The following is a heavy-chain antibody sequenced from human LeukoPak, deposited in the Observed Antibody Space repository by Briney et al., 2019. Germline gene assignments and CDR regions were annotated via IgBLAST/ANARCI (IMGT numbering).Heavy chain of an antibody. Sequence: PGGSLRLSCAASGFTFSSYSMNWVRQAPGKGLEWVSSISSSSSYIYYADSVKGRFTISRDNAKNSLYLQMNSLRAEDTAVYYCARSYYDSSGYYPAEYWGQGTLVTVSS. CDR3: ARSYYDSSGYYPAEY. CDR1: GFTFSSYS. D-gene: IGHD3-22*01. V-gene: IGHV3-21*01. J-gene: IGHJ4*02. CDR2: ISSSSSYI.